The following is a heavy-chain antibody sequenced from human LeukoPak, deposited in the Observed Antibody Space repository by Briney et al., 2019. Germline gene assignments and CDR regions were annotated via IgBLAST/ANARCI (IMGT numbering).Heavy chain of an antibody. D-gene: IGHD5-24*01. CDR1: GYSFTSYW. CDR2: IYPGDSDT. Sequence: GESLKISCKGSGYSFTSYWIGWVGQMPGKGLEWMGIIYPGDSDTRYSPSFQGQVTISADKSISTAYLQWSSLKASDTAMYYCASSIDMAATTLGFDYWGQGTLVTVSS. CDR3: ASSIDMAATTLGFDY. V-gene: IGHV5-51*01. J-gene: IGHJ4*02.